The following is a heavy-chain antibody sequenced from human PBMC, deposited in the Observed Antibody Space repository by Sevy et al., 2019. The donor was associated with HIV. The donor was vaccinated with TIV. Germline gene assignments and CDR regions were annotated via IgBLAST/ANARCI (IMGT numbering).Heavy chain of an antibody. CDR2: ISGTSSVI. CDR3: ARVDGYVSGNYYKYYYDLDV. V-gene: IGHV3-48*04. D-gene: IGHD3-10*01. Sequence: GGSLRLSCAASGFTFSSYSMNWVRQAPGKGLEWISYISGTSSVIHDADSVKGRFTISRDNAKKSLYLQMNSLRVEDTDVYYWARVDGYVSGNYYKYYYDLDVWGQGTAVTVS. J-gene: IGHJ6*02. CDR1: GFTFSSYS.